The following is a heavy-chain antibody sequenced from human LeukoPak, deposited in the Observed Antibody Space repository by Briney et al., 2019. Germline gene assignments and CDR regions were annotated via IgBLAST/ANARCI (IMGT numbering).Heavy chain of an antibody. D-gene: IGHD3-10*01. V-gene: IGHV3-7*01. CDR1: GFTFSSYW. Sequence: GGSLRLSCAASGFTFSSYWMSWVRQAPGKGLEWVANINKDGGEKYYVDSVKGRFTISRDNAKNSLYLQMNSLRAEDTAVYYCATDYGSGSYQGDYWGQGTLVTVSS. J-gene: IGHJ4*02. CDR3: ATDYGSGSYQGDY. CDR2: INKDGGEK.